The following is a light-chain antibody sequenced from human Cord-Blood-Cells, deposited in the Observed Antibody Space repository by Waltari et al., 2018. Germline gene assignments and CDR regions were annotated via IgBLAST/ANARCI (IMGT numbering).Light chain of an antibody. CDR3: QVWDSSSDHPV. CDR1: NIGSKS. V-gene: IGLV3-21*04. Sequence: SYVLTQPPSVSVAPGKTARITCGGNNIGSKSVHWYQQKPGQAPVLVIYYDSDRPSGIPERFYGSNSGNTATRTISRVEAGDEADYYCQVWDSSSDHPVCGGGTQLTVL. J-gene: IGLJ7*01. CDR2: YDS.